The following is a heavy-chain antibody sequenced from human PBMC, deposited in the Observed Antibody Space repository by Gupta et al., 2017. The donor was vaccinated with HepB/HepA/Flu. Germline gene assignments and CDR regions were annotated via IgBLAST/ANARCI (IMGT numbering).Heavy chain of an antibody. CDR3: ATSYYDFGGKFDF. CDR2: IHYSGST. D-gene: IGHD4-23*01. J-gene: IGHJ4*02. Sequence: QVRLQESGPGLVKPSETLSLTCSVSGGSISNHYWSWIRQPPGKGLEWIGYIHYSGSTTHNPFLRSRVTISVDTSKSQLSLKVTSVTAADTAVYYCATSYYDFGGKFDFWGQGTLVTVSS. V-gene: IGHV4-59*11. CDR1: GGSISNHY.